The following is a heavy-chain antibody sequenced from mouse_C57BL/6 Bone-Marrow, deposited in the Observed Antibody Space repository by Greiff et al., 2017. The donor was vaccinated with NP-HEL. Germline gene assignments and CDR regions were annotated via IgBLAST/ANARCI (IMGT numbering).Heavy chain of an antibody. CDR2: IRSKSSNYAT. D-gene: IGHD2-2*01. Sequence: EVQLVESGGGLVQPKGSLKLSCAASGFTFNTYAMHWVRQAPGKGLEWVARIRSKSSNYATYYADSVKDRFTISRDDSQSMLYLQMNNLKTEDTAMYYCVRDGGYDDLWYFDVWGTGTTVTVSS. J-gene: IGHJ1*03. V-gene: IGHV10-3*01. CDR1: GFTFNTYA. CDR3: VRDGGYDDLWYFDV.